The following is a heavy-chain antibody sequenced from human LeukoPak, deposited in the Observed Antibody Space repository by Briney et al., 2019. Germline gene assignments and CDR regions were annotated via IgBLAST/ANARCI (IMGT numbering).Heavy chain of an antibody. D-gene: IGHD5-18*01. CDR1: GFTFSSYW. Sequence: PGGSLRLSSAASGFTFSSYWMSWVRQAPGKGLEWVAVISYDGSNKYYADSVKGRFTISRDNSKNTLYLQMNSLRAEDTAVYYCARDEIGRIQLWHKFDYWGQGTLVTVSS. CDR2: ISYDGSNK. CDR3: ARDEIGRIQLWHKFDY. J-gene: IGHJ4*02. V-gene: IGHV3-30-3*01.